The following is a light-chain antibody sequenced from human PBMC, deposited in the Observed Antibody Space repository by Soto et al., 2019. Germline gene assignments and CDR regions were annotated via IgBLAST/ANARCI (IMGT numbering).Light chain of an antibody. Sequence: DIQMTQSPSSLSASVGDTVTITCQASQDINKFLNWYQQKPGKAPKLLIYDVSNLETGVPSRFSGSGSETHFTLTISSLQPEDVAAYYCQKYNSAPLTFGGGTKVEIK. CDR3: QKYNSAPLT. CDR1: QDINKF. V-gene: IGKV1-33*01. J-gene: IGKJ4*01. CDR2: DVS.